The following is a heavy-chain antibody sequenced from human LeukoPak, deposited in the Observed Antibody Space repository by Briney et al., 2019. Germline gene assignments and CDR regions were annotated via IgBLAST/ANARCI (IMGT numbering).Heavy chain of an antibody. Sequence: SETLSLTCAVSGGSISSSNWWSWVRQPPGKGLEWIGSIYYSGSTYYNPSLKSRVTISVDTSKNQFSLKLSSVTAADTAVYYCARTGAQLERRVDYYYYYMDVWGKGTTVTVSS. CDR3: ARTGAQLERRVDYYYYYMDV. D-gene: IGHD1-1*01. CDR1: GGSISSSNW. CDR2: IYYSGST. V-gene: IGHV4-4*02. J-gene: IGHJ6*03.